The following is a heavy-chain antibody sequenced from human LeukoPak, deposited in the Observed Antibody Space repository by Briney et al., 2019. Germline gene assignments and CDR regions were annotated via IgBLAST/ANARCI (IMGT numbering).Heavy chain of an antibody. CDR3: ARFVVVPAATDY. CDR2: IYYTGST. J-gene: IGHJ4*02. V-gene: IGHV4-59*12. CDR1: GDSISNYY. Sequence: SETLSLTCTVSGDSISNYYWSWIRQPPGKGLEWVGYIYYTGSTNSSPSLKSRVTMSVDRSKNQFSLKLSSVTAADTAVYYCARFVVVPAATDYWGQGTLVTVSS. D-gene: IGHD2-2*01.